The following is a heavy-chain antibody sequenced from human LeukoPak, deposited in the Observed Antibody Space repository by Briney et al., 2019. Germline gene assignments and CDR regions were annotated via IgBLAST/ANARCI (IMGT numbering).Heavy chain of an antibody. V-gene: IGHV1-69*01. CDR2: IIPIFGTA. Sequence: ASVKVSCKASGGTFSSYAISWVRQAPGQGLEWMGGIIPIFGTANYAQKFQGRVTITADESTSTAYMELSSLRSEDTAVYYCANSYDFWSGSGGDYYYGMDVWGQGTTVTVSS. CDR3: ANSYDFWSGSGGDYYYGMDV. J-gene: IGHJ6*02. CDR1: GGTFSSYA. D-gene: IGHD3-3*01.